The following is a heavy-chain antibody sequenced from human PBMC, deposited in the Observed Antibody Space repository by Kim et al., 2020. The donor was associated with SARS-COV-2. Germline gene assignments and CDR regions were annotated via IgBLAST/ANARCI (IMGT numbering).Heavy chain of an antibody. J-gene: IGHJ4*02. Sequence: PSLKSRVTISVDTSKNQFSLKLSSVTAADTAVYYCARVQHYGDYALPGDYWGQGTLVTVSS. D-gene: IGHD4-17*01. V-gene: IGHV4-31*02. CDR3: ARVQHYGDYALPGDY.